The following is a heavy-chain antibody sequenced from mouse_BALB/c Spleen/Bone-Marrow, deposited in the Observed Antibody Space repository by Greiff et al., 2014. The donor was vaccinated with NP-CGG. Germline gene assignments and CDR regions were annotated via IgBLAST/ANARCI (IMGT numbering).Heavy chain of an antibody. CDR3: VRDSSGYFDY. J-gene: IGHJ2*01. CDR2: ISSGGSYT. D-gene: IGHD3-1*01. Sequence: VQLQQSGGGLVKPGGSLKLSCAASGFTLSYYAMSWVRQSPKKRLEWVAEISSGGSYTYYPDTVTGRFTISRDNAKNTLYLEMSSLRSEDTAMYYCVRDSSGYFDYWGQGTTLTVSS. V-gene: IGHV5-9-4*01. CDR1: GFTLSYYA.